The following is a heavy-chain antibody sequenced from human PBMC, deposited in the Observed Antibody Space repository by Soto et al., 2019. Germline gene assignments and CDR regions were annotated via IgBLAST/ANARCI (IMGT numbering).Heavy chain of an antibody. J-gene: IGHJ5*02. V-gene: IGHV1-3*01. D-gene: IGHD6-13*01. Sequence: ASVKVSCKASGYTFTSYAMHCVRQAPGQRLEWMGWINAGNGNTKYSQKFQGRVTITRDTSASTAYMELSSLRSEDTAVYYCAIAAAGSPYNWFDPWGQGTLVTVSS. CDR1: GYTFTSYA. CDR2: INAGNGNT. CDR3: AIAAAGSPYNWFDP.